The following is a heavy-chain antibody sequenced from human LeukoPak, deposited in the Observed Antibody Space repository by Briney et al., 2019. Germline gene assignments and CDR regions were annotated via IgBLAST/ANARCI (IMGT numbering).Heavy chain of an antibody. CDR2: INHSGST. J-gene: IGHJ5*02. CDR3: ARAGKITIFGVVTKNWFDP. V-gene: IGHV4-34*01. CDR1: GGSFSGYY. D-gene: IGHD3-3*01. Sequence: PSETLSLTCAVYGGSFSGYYWSWIRQPPGKGLEWIGEINHSGSTNYNPSLKSRVTISVDTSKNQFSPKLSSVTAADTAVYYCARAGKITIFGVVTKNWFDPWGQGTLVTVSS.